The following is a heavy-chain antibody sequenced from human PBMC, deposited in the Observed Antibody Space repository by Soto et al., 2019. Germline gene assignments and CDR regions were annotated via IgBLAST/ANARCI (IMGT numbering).Heavy chain of an antibody. D-gene: IGHD3-10*01. V-gene: IGHV3-64D*06. J-gene: IGHJ3*02. CDR3: VKDMVRGVTAHAFDI. CDR1: GFTFSSYA. Sequence: GGSLRLSCSASGFTFSSYAMHWVRQAPGKGLEYVSAISSNGGSTYYADSVKGRFTISRDNSKNTLYLQMSSLRAEDTAVYHCVKDMVRGVTAHAFDIWGQGTMVTVSS. CDR2: ISSNGGST.